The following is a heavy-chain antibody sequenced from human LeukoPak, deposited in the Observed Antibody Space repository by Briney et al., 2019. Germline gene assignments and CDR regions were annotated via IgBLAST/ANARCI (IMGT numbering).Heavy chain of an antibody. J-gene: IGHJ3*02. CDR1: GYTFTGYY. Sequence: GASVKVSCKASGYTFTGYYMHWVRQAPGQGLEWMGWINPNSGGTNYAQKFQGRVTMTRDTSISTAYMELSRLRSDDTAVYYCARLSEWFPNDAFDIWGQGTMVTVSS. CDR3: ARLSEWFPNDAFDI. CDR2: INPNSGGT. V-gene: IGHV1-2*02. D-gene: IGHD3-3*01.